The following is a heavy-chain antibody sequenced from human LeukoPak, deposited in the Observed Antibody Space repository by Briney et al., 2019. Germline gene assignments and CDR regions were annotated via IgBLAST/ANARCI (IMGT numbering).Heavy chain of an antibody. CDR3: ARLRDGDYGSYAGDY. CDR2: IYPGDSDT. J-gene: IGHJ4*02. Sequence: GESLKISCKGSGYSFTSYWIGWVRQMPGKGLEWMGIIYPGDSDTRYSPSFQGRVTISADKSISTAYLQWSSLKASDTAMYYCARLRDGDYGSYAGDYWGQGTLVTVSS. CDR1: GYSFTSYW. D-gene: IGHD4-17*01. V-gene: IGHV5-51*01.